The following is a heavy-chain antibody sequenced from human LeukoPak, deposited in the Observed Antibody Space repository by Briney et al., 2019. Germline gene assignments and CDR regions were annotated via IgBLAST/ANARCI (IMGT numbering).Heavy chain of an antibody. Sequence: PGGSLRLSCAASGFTFSSYGMHWVRQAPGKGLEWVAVILSDGSKEFYTDSVKGRFTISRDNSKNTLYLQMNSLRAEDTAVYYCAKDWRYYYDSSGYSPLDYWGQGTLVTVSS. CDR1: GFTFSSYG. CDR3: AKDWRYYYDSSGYSPLDY. V-gene: IGHV3-30*02. D-gene: IGHD3-22*01. CDR2: ILSDGSKE. J-gene: IGHJ4*02.